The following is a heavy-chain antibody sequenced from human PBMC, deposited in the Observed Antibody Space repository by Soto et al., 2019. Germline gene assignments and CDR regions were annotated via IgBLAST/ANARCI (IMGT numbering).Heavy chain of an antibody. CDR3: ATNIAPTWFDP. V-gene: IGHV4-34*01. CDR1: GGYSSGYY. J-gene: IGHJ5*02. Sequence: QVQLQQWGAGLLKPSETLSLTCAVYGGYSSGYYWSWIRHPPGKGLEWIGEINHGGSTNYNTSIKSRVTISVDTSKNQFSLKMSSVTAADTAVYYCATNIAPTWFDPWGQGTLVTVSS. D-gene: IGHD6-13*01. CDR2: INHGGST.